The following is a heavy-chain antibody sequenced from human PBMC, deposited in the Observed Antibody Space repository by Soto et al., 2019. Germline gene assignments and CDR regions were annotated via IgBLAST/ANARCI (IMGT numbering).Heavy chain of an antibody. J-gene: IGHJ4*02. CDR2: IWYDGSNK. D-gene: IGHD3-22*01. CDR1: GFTFSSYG. Sequence: GGSLRLSCAASGFTFSSYGMHWVRQAPGKGLEWVAVIWYDGSNKYYADSVKGRFTISRDNSKNTLYLQMNSLRAEDTAVYYCARDRSYYDSSGYCPYWGKGTLVTVSS. V-gene: IGHV3-33*01. CDR3: ARDRSYYDSSGYCPY.